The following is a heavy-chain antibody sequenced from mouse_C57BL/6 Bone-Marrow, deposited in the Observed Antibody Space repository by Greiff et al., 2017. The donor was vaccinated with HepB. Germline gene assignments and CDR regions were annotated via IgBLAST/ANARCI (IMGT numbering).Heavy chain of an antibody. J-gene: IGHJ3*01. V-gene: IGHV14-4*01. CDR3: TRYGRGFAY. CDR2: IGPETGDT. D-gene: IGHD1-2*01. Sequence: VQLQQSGAELVRPGASVKLSCTASGFNIKDYYMHWVKQRPEQGLEWIGWIGPETGDTEYAVKVQGTATITADTSSNTAYLQLSSLTAEDTAVYYCTRYGRGFAYWGRGTGVTVSA. CDR1: GFNIKDYY.